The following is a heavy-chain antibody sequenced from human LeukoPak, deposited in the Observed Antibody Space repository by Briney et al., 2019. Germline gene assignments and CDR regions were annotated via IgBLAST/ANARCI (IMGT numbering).Heavy chain of an antibody. Sequence: GGSLRLSCAASGFTLSMYAMHWVRQAPGKGLEYVSAISSDGGSTYYANSVKGRFTISRDNSKNTLYLQMGSLRAEDMAVYYCVNYGMDVWGQGTTVTVSS. CDR3: VNYGMDV. V-gene: IGHV3-64*01. CDR1: GFTLSMYA. J-gene: IGHJ6*02. CDR2: ISSDGGST.